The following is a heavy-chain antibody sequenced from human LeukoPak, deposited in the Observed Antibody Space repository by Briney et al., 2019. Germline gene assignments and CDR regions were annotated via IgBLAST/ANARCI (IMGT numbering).Heavy chain of an antibody. J-gene: IGHJ5*02. CDR1: GGSISSGDYY. Sequence: PSETLSLTCTVSGGSISSGDYYWSWIRQPPGKGLEWIGYIYYGGSTYYNPSLKSRVTISVDTSKNQFSLKLSSVTAADTAVYYCASAPTYYDFWSGYPWFDPWGQGTLVTVSS. V-gene: IGHV4-30-4*01. CDR2: IYYGGST. CDR3: ASAPTYYDFWSGYPWFDP. D-gene: IGHD3-3*01.